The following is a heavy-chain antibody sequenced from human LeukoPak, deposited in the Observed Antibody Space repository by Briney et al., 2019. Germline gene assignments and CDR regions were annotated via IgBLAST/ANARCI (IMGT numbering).Heavy chain of an antibody. CDR1: GFTVSSNY. V-gene: IGHV3-66*01. Sequence: GGSLRLSCAASGFTVSSNYMSWVRQAPGKGLEWVSVIYSGGSTYYADSVKGRFTISRDNSKNTLYLQVNSLRAEDTAVYYCAREGYYDSSGASDAFDIWGQGTMVTVSS. D-gene: IGHD3-22*01. J-gene: IGHJ3*02. CDR3: AREGYYDSSGASDAFDI. CDR2: IYSGGST.